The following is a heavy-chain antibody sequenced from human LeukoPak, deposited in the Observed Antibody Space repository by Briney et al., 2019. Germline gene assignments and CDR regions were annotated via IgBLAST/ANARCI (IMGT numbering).Heavy chain of an antibody. Sequence: TSETLSLTCSVSGGSISSYFWTWIRQPAGKGLEWIGRIYSSGNTNYNPSLKSRVTMSVDMSKNQFSLNLSSVTAADTAVYYCAREDASQHLRPLDFWGQGTPVTVSS. V-gene: IGHV4-4*07. D-gene: IGHD6-13*01. CDR3: AREDASQHLRPLDF. J-gene: IGHJ4*02. CDR1: GGSISSYF. CDR2: IYSSGNT.